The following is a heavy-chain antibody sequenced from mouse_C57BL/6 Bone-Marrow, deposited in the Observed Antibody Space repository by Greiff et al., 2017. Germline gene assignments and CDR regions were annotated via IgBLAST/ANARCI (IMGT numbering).Heavy chain of an antibody. CDR2: IDPSDSYT. CDR1: GYTFTSYW. CDR3: ARPDDYYAMDY. Sequence: VKLQQPGAELVKPGASVKLSCKASGYTFTSYWMQWVKQRPGQGLEWLGEIDPSDSYTNYNQKLKGKATLTVDTSSSTAYMKSSSLTSEDSAVYYCARPDDYYAMDYWGQGTSVTVSS. J-gene: IGHJ4*01. V-gene: IGHV1-50*01.